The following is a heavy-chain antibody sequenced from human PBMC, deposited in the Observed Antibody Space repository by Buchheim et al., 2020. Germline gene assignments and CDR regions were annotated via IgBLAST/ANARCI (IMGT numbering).Heavy chain of an antibody. D-gene: IGHD2-15*01. CDR1: GYTFTSYY. CDR3: ARDIVVVVAATPRRYYGMDV. J-gene: IGHJ6*02. V-gene: IGHV1-46*01. Sequence: QVQLVQSGAEVKKPGASVKVSCKASGYTFTSYYMHWVRQAPGQGLEWMGIINPSGGSTSYAQKFQGRVTMTRDTSTRTVYMELSSLRSEDTAVYYCARDIVVVVAATPRRYYGMDVWGQGTT. CDR2: INPSGGST.